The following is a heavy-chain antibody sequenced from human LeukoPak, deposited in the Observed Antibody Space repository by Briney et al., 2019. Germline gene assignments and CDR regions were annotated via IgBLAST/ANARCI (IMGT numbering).Heavy chain of an antibody. Sequence: GGSLRLSCAASGFTVSDYSMSWVRQAPGKGLEWVSAISGSGSYTDYADSVKGRFTISKDNSKNTLYMRMNSLRTEDTAIYYCAKRRYDSSGHFDSWGLGTLVTVSS. D-gene: IGHD3-22*01. CDR2: ISGSGSYT. CDR3: AKRRYDSSGHFDS. V-gene: IGHV3-23*01. J-gene: IGHJ4*02. CDR1: GFTVSDYS.